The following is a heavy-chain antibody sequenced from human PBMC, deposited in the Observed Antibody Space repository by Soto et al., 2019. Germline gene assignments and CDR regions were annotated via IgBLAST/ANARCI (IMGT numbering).Heavy chain of an antibody. J-gene: IGHJ4*02. CDR1: GGSISSGDYY. CDR3: ARGSGDGYSNFKY. Sequence: TLSLTCTVSGGSISSGDYYWSWIRQHPGKGLEWIGYIYYSGSTYYNPSLKSRVTISVDTSKNQFSLKLSSVTAADTAVYYCARGSGDGYSNFKYWGQGTPVTVSS. CDR2: IYYSGST. V-gene: IGHV4-31*03. D-gene: IGHD5-18*01.